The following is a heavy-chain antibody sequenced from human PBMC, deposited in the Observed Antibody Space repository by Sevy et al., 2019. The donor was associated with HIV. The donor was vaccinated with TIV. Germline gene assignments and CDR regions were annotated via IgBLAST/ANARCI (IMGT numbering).Heavy chain of an antibody. Sequence: GGSLRLSCEASGFTFTNAWMIWIRQGPGKRLEWVGRIKSRADGGTTDYAASVKGRFTISRDDSKDTMYLQMNDLKMQDTAVYYCSYPHLGLPTNGGDYPDYWGQGTLVTVSS. V-gene: IGHV3-15*01. CDR1: GFTFTNAW. J-gene: IGHJ4*02. CDR2: IKSRADGGTT. CDR3: SYPHLGLPTNGGDYPDY. D-gene: IGHD2-21*01.